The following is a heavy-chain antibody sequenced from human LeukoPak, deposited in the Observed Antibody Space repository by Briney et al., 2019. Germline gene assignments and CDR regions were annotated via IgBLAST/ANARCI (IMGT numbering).Heavy chain of an antibody. D-gene: IGHD3-10*01. J-gene: IGHJ4*02. CDR2: IYYSGTT. V-gene: IGHV4-61*01. CDR3: ARDEALSGEGLDY. CDR1: GGSVSSGSYY. Sequence: KPSETLSLTCTVSGGSVSSGSYYWSWIRLPPGKGLEWIGYIYYSGTTNYNPSLKSRVTISVDTSKNQFSLELSSVTAADTAVYYCARDEALSGEGLDYWGQGTLVTVSS.